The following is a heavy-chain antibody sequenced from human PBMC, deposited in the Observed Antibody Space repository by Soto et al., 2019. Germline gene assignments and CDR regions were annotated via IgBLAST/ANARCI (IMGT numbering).Heavy chain of an antibody. CDR1: GGSISSSSYY. D-gene: IGHD3-16*02. CDR2: IYYSGST. J-gene: IGHJ4*02. CDR3: ASPGYTYYDYIWGSYPVLYYFDY. Sequence: SETLSLTCTVSGGSISSSSYYWGWIRQPPGKGLEWIGSIYYSGSTYYNPSLKSRVTISVDTSKNQFSLKLSSVTAADTAVYYCASPGYTYYDYIWGSYPVLYYFDYWGQGTLVTVSS. V-gene: IGHV4-39*01.